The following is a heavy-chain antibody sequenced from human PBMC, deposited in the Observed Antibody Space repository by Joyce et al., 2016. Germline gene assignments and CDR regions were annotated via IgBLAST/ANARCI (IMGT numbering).Heavy chain of an antibody. CDR1: GSFPTHY. CDR2: LNHSGST. V-gene: IGHV4-34*02. J-gene: IGHJ4*02. CDR3: AGFHGYANLFDF. D-gene: IGHD5-12*01. Sequence: QIQLQQWGARMLKPSETLSLTCAVYGSFPTHYWSWVRQPPGKGLEWIGKLNHSGSTNYNTSLRSRVTVSVDTSRKHFSLKLLSVTAADTAVYFCAGFHGYANLFDFWGQGALVTVSS.